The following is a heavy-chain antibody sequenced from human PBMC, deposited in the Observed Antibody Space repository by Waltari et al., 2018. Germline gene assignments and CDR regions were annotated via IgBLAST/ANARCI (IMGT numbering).Heavy chain of an antibody. CDR2: ISSSSSYI. CDR3: ARDQGGYYYYMDV. Sequence: EVQLVESGGGRVKPGGSLRLSCAASGFTFSITSMNWVRQAPGKGLEWVSSISSSSSYIYDADSVKGRFTISRDNAKNSLYLQMNSLRAEDTAVYYCARDQGGYYYYMDVWGKGTTVTVSS. V-gene: IGHV3-21*01. J-gene: IGHJ6*03. CDR1: GFTFSITS.